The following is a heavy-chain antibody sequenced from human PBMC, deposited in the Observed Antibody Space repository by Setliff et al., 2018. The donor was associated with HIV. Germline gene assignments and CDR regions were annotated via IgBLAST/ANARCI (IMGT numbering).Heavy chain of an antibody. Sequence: SVKVSCKASGVTFSNYPITWVRQAPGQGLEWMGRIIPIFDTGDYAQKFQGRVTLTRDTSTTTAYMELVGLKSDDTAVYYCARGYTMWLVNYYFDYWGQGTRVTVSS. CDR3: ARGYTMWLVNYYFDY. J-gene: IGHJ4*02. CDR2: IIPIFDTG. V-gene: IGHV1-69*05. D-gene: IGHD6-19*01. CDR1: GVTFSNYP.